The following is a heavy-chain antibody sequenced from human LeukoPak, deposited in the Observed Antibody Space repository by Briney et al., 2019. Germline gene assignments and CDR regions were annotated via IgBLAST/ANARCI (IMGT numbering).Heavy chain of an antibody. CDR2: ISGSGIST. Sequence: GGSLRLSCAASGFTFSSYAMGWVRQAPGKGLEWVSSISGSGISTYYSDSVKGRFTISRDNSKNTLYLQMNSLRAEDTAVYYCAKGDNDILTGYYNSFDYWGQGTLVTVSS. V-gene: IGHV3-23*01. CDR1: GFTFSSYA. CDR3: AKGDNDILTGYYNSFDY. D-gene: IGHD3-9*01. J-gene: IGHJ4*02.